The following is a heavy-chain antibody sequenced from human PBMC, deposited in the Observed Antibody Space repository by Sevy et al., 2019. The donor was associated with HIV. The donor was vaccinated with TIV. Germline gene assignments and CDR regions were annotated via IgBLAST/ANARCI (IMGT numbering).Heavy chain of an antibody. J-gene: IGHJ5*02. V-gene: IGHV6-1*01. D-gene: IGHD3-3*01. CDR2: TYYRSKWYN. CDR1: GDSVSSSSVA. CDR3: ARAITIFGLTIMLDP. Sequence: SQTLSLTCTISGDSVSSSSVAWNWIRQSPSRGLEWLGRTYYRSKWYNDYALSVKNRIIISPDTSKNQLSLQLNSVTPEDTAVYYCARAITIFGLTIMLDPWGLGTLFTVSS.